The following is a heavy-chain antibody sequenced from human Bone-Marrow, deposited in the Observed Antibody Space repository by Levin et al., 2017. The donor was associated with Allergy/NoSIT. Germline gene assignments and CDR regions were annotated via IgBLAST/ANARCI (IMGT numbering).Heavy chain of an antibody. V-gene: IGHV2-5*02. J-gene: IGHJ5*02. Sequence: ASGPTLVKPTQTLTLTCTFSGFSLTTSEVGVGWLRQPPGKALEWLALIYGDDDKRYSPSLKSRLTITKDTSKNQVVLTMTNLYPVATATYYCPHRPRRYCTSTRCYGGWFEPWGQGALVTVSS. D-gene: IGHD2-2*01. CDR3: PHRPRRYCTSTRCYGGWFEP. CDR1: GFSLTTSEVG. CDR2: IYGDDDK.